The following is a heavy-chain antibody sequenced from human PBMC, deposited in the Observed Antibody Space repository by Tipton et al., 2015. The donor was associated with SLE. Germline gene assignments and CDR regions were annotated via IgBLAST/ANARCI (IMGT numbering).Heavy chain of an antibody. CDR2: TYRGGTS. CDR1: GFSFSSHA. J-gene: IGHJ2*01. V-gene: IGHV3-23*03. CDR3: ARDSSAPSSYWYFDL. Sequence: SGFSFSSHAISWVRQAPGKGLEWVSVTYRGGTSYYVDSVRGRFTSSRDDSKNTLFLQMDSLTPEDTAVYYCARDSSAPSSYWYFDLWGRGTLVTVSS. D-gene: IGHD2-2*01.